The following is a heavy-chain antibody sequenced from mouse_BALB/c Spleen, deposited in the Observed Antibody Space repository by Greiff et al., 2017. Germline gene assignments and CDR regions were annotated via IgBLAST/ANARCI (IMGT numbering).Heavy chain of an antibody. Sequence: VQLQQSGAELVRPGSSVKISCKASGYAFSSYWMNWVKQRPGQGLEWIGQIYPGDGDTNYNGKFKGKATLTADKSSSTAYMQLSSLTSEDSAVYFCASMITFAYWGQGTLVTVSA. D-gene: IGHD2-4*01. CDR3: ASMITFAY. V-gene: IGHV1-80*01. J-gene: IGHJ3*01. CDR1: GYAFSSYW. CDR2: IYPGDGDT.